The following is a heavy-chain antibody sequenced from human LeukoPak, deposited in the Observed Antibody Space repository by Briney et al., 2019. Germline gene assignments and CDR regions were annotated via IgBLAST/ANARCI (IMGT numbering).Heavy chain of an antibody. J-gene: IGHJ4*01. CDR3: VGGTRWPSLDY. CDR2: LNTGGDP. CDR1: GLIVSDSY. V-gene: IGHV3-66*01. Sequence: PGGSLRPSCAASGLIVSDSYMSWVRQAPGKGLEWASLLNTGGDPYYADSVKDRFTISRDSSKNTLDLQMSSLRAEDTAVYFCVGGTRWPSLDYWGHGTLVTVSS.